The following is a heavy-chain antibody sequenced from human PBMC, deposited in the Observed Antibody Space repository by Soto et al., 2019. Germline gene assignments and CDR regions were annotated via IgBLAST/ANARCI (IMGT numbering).Heavy chain of an antibody. D-gene: IGHD3-3*01. Sequence: TSETLSLTCTVSGGSISSGGYYWSWIRQHPGKGLEWIGYIYYSGSTYYNPSLKSRVTISVDTSKNQFSLKLSSVTAADTAVYYCARIKIFGVVQNWGQGTLVTVS. CDR3: ARIKIFGVVQN. J-gene: IGHJ4*02. V-gene: IGHV4-31*03. CDR1: GGSISSGGYY. CDR2: IYYSGST.